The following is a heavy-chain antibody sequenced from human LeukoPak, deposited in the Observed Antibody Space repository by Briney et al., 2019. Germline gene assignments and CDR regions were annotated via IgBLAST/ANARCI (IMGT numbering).Heavy chain of an antibody. CDR2: ISGTGGST. V-gene: IGHV3-23*01. D-gene: IGHD1-26*01. CDR3: AKDLGRYRNNFFDY. J-gene: IGHJ4*02. CDR1: GFTFSNHA. Sequence: PGGSLRLSCAASGFTFSNHAMTWVRQAPGKGLECVSVISGTGGSTYYADSVKGRFTISRDNSKNTLYLQMNSLRADDTAVYYCAKDLGRYRNNFFDYWGQGNLVTVSS.